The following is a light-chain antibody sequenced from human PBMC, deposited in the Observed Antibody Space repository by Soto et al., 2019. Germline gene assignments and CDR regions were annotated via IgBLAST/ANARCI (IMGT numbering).Light chain of an antibody. CDR3: QQSYSTPRST. J-gene: IGKJ1*01. CDR2: DAS. Sequence: DIQMTQSPSSLSASVVDRVTITCQASHDIRKYLNWYQQKPGKAPRLLIYDASNMEKGVPSRFTGSGSGTEFTLTISSLQPDDFATYYCQQSYSTPRSTFGQGTKVDI. CDR1: HDIRKY. V-gene: IGKV1-33*01.